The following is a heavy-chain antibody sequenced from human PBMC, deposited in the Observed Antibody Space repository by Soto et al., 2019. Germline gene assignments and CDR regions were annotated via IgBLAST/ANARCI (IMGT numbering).Heavy chain of an antibody. CDR1: GFTFSSYA. D-gene: IGHD2-2*01. CDR3: ARGPLPNAYCLSTFCYRLPWFDP. CDR2: ISYDGSNK. J-gene: IGHJ5*02. V-gene: IGHV3-30-3*01. Sequence: QVQLVESGGGVVQPGRSLRLSCAASGFTFSSYAMHWVRQAPGKGLEWVAVISYDGSNKYYADSVKGRFTISRDNSKNSLYMQMHSLRPEDTAAYYCARGPLPNAYCLSTFCYRLPWFDPWGQGTLVTVSS.